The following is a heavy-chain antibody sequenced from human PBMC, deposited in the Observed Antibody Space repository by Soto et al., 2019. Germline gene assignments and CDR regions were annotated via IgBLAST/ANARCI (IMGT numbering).Heavy chain of an antibody. J-gene: IGHJ5*02. CDR1: GFTFSGSA. CDR2: IRSKANNYAT. CDR3: TRPGYSYGSLVPS. D-gene: IGHD5-18*01. V-gene: IGHV3-73*01. Sequence: GGSLRLSCAASGFTFSGSAMHWVRQASGKGLEWVGRIRSKANNYATAYAASVKGRFTISRDDSKNTAYLQMNSLKTEDTAVYYCTRPGYSYGSLVPSWGQGTLVTVSS.